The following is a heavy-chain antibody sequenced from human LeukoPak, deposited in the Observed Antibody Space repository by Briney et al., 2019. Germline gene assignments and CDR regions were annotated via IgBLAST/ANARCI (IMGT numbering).Heavy chain of an antibody. Sequence: GGSLRLSCAASGFSFSSYGMHWVRQAPGKGLEWVTFIRYDGSNKYYADPVKGRFTISRDNSKNTLYLQMNSLRTEDTAVYYCAKDSSGSSWYWDYWGQGTLVTVSS. CDR3: AKDSSGSSWYWDY. D-gene: IGHD6-13*01. CDR1: GFSFSSYG. J-gene: IGHJ4*02. CDR2: IRYDGSNK. V-gene: IGHV3-30*02.